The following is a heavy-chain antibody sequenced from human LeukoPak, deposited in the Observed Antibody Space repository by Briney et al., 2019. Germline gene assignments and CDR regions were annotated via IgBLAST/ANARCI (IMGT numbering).Heavy chain of an antibody. V-gene: IGHV3-30*02. D-gene: IGHD6-13*01. J-gene: IGHJ6*03. CDR3: ASAGYSSSWYPIDYYYMDV. CDR2: IRYDGSNK. Sequence: PGGSLRLSCAASGFTFSSYGMHWVRQAPGKGLEWVAFIRYDGSNKYYADSVKGRFTISRDNSKNTLYLQMNSLRAEDSAVYYCASAGYSSSWYPIDYYYMDVWSKGTTVTVSS. CDR1: GFTFSSYG.